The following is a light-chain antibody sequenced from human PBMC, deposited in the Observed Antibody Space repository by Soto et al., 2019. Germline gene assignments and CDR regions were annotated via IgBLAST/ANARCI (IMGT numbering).Light chain of an antibody. CDR2: DAS. V-gene: IGKV1-5*01. CDR3: QQYNSYPWT. Sequence: DIQMTQSPSTLSASVGDRVTITCRASQSISSWLAWYQQKPGKAPKLLMYDASSLDSGVPSRFSGSGSGTEFTLTISSLQPDDFATYCCQQYNSYPWTFGQWTKVEIK. CDR1: QSISSW. J-gene: IGKJ1*01.